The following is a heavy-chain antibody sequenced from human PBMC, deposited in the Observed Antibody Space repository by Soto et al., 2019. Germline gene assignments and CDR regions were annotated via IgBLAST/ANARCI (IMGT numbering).Heavy chain of an antibody. V-gene: IGHV4-59*08. CDR2: IYYSGST. CDR3: ARHNYGSGSTYFDY. CDR1: GGSISSYY. J-gene: IGHJ4*02. Sequence: QVQLQESGPGLVKPSETLSLTCTVSGGSISSYYWSWIRQPPGKGLEWIGYIYYSGSTNYNPSLKIRVTISVDTSKNQFSLKLHSMTAADTAVYYCARHNYGSGSTYFDYWGQGTLVTVSS. D-gene: IGHD3-10*01.